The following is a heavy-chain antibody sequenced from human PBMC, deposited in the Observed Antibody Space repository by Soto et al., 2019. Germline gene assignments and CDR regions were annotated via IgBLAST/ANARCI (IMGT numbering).Heavy chain of an antibody. J-gene: IGHJ3*02. CDR2: MYNTGST. CDR3: VRQLGKLDI. Sequence: PSETLSLTCTVSGGSISSYYWSWIRQPPGKGLEWIGYMYNTGSTIYNPSLKSRVTISVDTSKNQFSLKLNSVTAADTAVYYCVRQLGKLDIWGQGTMVTVS. D-gene: IGHD1-1*01. CDR1: GGSISSYY. V-gene: IGHV4-59*01.